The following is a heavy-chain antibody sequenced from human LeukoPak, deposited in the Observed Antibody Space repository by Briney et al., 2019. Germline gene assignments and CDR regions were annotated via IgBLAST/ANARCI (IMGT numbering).Heavy chain of an antibody. Sequence: GGSLRLSCAASGFTFSSYWMHWVRQAPGKGLVWVSRINSDGSSTSYADSVKGRFTISRDNSKNTLYLQMNSLRAEDTAVYYCAEIAVAGTRYGTRADYYYYGMDVWGQGTTVTVSS. V-gene: IGHV3-74*01. J-gene: IGHJ6*02. CDR1: GFTFSSYW. D-gene: IGHD6-19*01. CDR2: INSDGSST. CDR3: AEIAVAGTRYGTRADYYYYGMDV.